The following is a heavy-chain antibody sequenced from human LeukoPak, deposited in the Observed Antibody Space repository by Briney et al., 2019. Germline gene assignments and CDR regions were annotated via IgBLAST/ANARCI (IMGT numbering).Heavy chain of an antibody. CDR3: AKQEQWLVRSHIDY. Sequence: PGGSLRLSCAASGFTFSSYGMHWVRQAPGKGLEWVSAISGSGGSTYYADSVKGRFTISRDNSKNTLYLQMNSLRAEDTAVYYCAKQEQWLVRSHIDYWGQGTLVTVSS. J-gene: IGHJ4*02. CDR1: GFTFSSYG. CDR2: ISGSGGST. D-gene: IGHD6-19*01. V-gene: IGHV3-23*01.